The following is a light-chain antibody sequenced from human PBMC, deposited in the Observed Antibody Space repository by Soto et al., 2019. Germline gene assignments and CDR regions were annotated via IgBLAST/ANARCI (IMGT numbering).Light chain of an antibody. CDR3: SSYAGGNNLV. CDR2: EVI. Sequence: QSALTQPPSASGSPGQSVTISCTGTSGDVGAYNYVAWHQKHPGKAPKLMIYEVIKRPPGVPDRFSGSKSGNTASLTVSGLQDEDEADYYCSSYAGGNNLVFGGGTKLTVL. CDR1: SGDVGAYNY. V-gene: IGLV2-8*01. J-gene: IGLJ2*01.